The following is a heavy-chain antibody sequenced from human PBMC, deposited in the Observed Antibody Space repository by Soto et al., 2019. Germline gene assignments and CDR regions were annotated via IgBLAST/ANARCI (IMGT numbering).Heavy chain of an antibody. CDR1: GGSISSEYFH. CDR3: AREDDGGDSDYYGLDV. V-gene: IGHV4-30-4*08. D-gene: IGHD2-21*02. CDR2: IHYTGSI. Sequence: QVQLQQSGPGLVEPSQTLSLTCAASGGSISSEYFHWTWIRQSPGKGLEWIGYIHYTGSIMYNPSFKSRLTMAGDTTTNQFSLQLTSVTAADTAVYFCAREDDGGDSDYYGLDVWGQGTTVTVSS. J-gene: IGHJ6*02.